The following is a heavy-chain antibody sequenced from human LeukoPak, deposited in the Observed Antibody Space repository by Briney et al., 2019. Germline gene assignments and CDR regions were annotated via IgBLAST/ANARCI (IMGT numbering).Heavy chain of an antibody. CDR2: IYYSGST. J-gene: IGHJ1*01. CDR3: ARHEITIFGVVTEYLQH. CDR1: GGSISSSSYY. D-gene: IGHD3-3*01. V-gene: IGHV4-39*01. Sequence: SETLSLTCTVSGGSISSSSYYWGWIRQPPGKGLEWLGSIYYSGSTYYNPSLKSRVTIFVDTSKNHFSLKLSPVTAADTAVYYCARHEITIFGVVTEYLQHWGQGTLVTVSS.